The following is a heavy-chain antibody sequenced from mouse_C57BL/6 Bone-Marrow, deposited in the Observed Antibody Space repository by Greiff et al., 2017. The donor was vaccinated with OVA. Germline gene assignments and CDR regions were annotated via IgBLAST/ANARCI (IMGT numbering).Heavy chain of an antibody. J-gene: IGHJ2*01. CDR1: GFTFTDYY. CDR2: IRNKANGYTT. V-gene: IGHV7-3*01. Sequence: EVHLVESGGGLVQPGGSLSLSCAASGFTFTDYYMSWVRQPPGKALEWLGFIRNKANGYTTEYSASVKGRFTISRDNSQSILYLQMNALRAEDSATYNGARKGSYDFDYWGQGTTLTVSS. CDR3: ARKGSYDFDY. D-gene: IGHD1-1*02.